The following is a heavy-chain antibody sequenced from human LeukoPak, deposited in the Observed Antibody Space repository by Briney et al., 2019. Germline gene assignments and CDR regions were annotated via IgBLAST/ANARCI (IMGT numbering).Heavy chain of an antibody. V-gene: IGHV3-53*01. D-gene: IGHD4-17*01. CDR2: IYSGGST. Sequence: GGSLRLSCAASGFTVSSNYMSWVRQAPGKGLEWVSVIYSGGSTYYSDSVKGRFTISRDNSKNTLYLQMNSLRAEDTAVYYCARLTVTYAYYWGQGTLVTVSS. CDR1: GFTVSSNY. CDR3: ARLTVTYAYY. J-gene: IGHJ4*02.